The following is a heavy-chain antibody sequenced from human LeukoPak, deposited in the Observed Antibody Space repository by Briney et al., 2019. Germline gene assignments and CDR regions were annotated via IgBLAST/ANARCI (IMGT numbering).Heavy chain of an antibody. CDR3: ARDWAAGFWSGYSFAP. V-gene: IGHV4-61*01. Sequence: SETLSLTCTVSGGSVSSGSYYWSWIRQPPGKGLEWIGYIYYSGSTNYNPSLKSRVTISVDTSKNQFSLKLSSVTAADTAVYYCARDWAAGFWSGYSFAPWGQGTRVTVSS. J-gene: IGHJ5*02. CDR1: GGSVSSGSYY. CDR2: IYYSGST. D-gene: IGHD3-3*01.